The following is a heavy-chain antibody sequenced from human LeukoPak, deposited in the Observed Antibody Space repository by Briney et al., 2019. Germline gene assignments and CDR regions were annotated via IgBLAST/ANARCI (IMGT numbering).Heavy chain of an antibody. Sequence: GASVKVSCKASGYTFTSYGISWVRQAPGQGLEWMGWISAYNGNTNYAQKLQGRVTMTTDTSTSTAYMELRSLRSEDTAVYYCARLPIAAAVWIAFDIWGQGTMVTVSS. CDR3: ARLPIAAAVWIAFDI. J-gene: IGHJ3*02. V-gene: IGHV1-18*01. CDR2: ISAYNGNT. CDR1: GYTFTSYG. D-gene: IGHD6-13*01.